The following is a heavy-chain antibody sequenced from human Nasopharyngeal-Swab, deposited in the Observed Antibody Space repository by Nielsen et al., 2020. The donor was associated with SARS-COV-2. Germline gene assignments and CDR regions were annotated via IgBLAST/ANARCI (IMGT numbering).Heavy chain of an antibody. V-gene: IGHV4-39*02. J-gene: IGHJ4*02. CDR1: GGSIRSSTFY. CDR2: IFHSGSA. CDR3: ARSSWFWDLDY. D-gene: IGHD6-13*01. Sequence: GSLRLSCTVSGGSIRSSTFYWGWIRQPPGKGLEWIGSIFHSGSAYYNPSLQRRVTLSVDPSKNPFSLKLSSVTAADTAIYYCARSSWFWDLDYWGQGTLVPVSA.